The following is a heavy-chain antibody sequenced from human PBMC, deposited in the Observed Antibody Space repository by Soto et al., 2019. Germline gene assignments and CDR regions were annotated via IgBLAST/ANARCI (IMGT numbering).Heavy chain of an antibody. Sequence: QLQLQESGPGLVKPSETLSLTCTVSGGSISSSRYYWGWIRQTPGKGLEWIGSIYYSGSTYYNPSLKSRVTISVDTSKNQFALELSFVTAADTALYYFARQIRLGYCSGGSCGSAYCGQGTLVTVAA. CDR3: ARQIRLGYCSGGSCGSAY. V-gene: IGHV4-39*01. CDR2: IYYSGST. J-gene: IGHJ4*02. CDR1: GGSISSSRYY. D-gene: IGHD2-15*01.